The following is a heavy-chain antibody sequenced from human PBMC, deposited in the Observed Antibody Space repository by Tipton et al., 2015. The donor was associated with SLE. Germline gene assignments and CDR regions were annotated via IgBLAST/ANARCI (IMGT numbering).Heavy chain of an antibody. J-gene: IGHJ4*02. CDR3: SRDSVLTPRVFDS. Sequence: GLVKPSETLSLTCSVSGGSISSTDFYWDWIRQAPGKGLEWIGSVYYTGTTDYSPSLQSRVTMSADTSKKHFSLQLTSVTAADTAVYFCSRDSVLTPRVFDSWGQGILVTVSS. CDR2: VYYTGTT. V-gene: IGHV4-39*02. D-gene: IGHD4-23*01. CDR1: GGSISSTDFY.